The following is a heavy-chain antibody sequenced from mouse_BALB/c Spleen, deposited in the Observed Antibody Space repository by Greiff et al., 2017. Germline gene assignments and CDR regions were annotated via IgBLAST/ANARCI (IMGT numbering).Heavy chain of an antibody. D-gene: IGHD1-1*01. V-gene: IGHV5-6-3*01. CDR2: INSNGGST. Sequence: EVQLVESGGGLVQPGGSLKLSCAASGFTFSSYGMSWVRQTPDKRLELVATINSNGGSTYYPDSVKGRFTISRDDAKNTLYLQMSSLKSEDTAMYYCARDAYDWYFDVWGAGTTVTVSS. CDR3: ARDAYDWYFDV. J-gene: IGHJ1*01. CDR1: GFTFSSYG.